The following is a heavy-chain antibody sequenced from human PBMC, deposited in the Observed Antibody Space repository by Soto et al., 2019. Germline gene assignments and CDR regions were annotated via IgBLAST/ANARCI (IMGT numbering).Heavy chain of an antibody. CDR1: GGTFSSYA. Sequence: QVQLVQSGAEVKKPGSSVKVSCKASGGTFSSYAISWVRQAPGQGLEWMGGIIPIFATANYAQKFQGRVTITADEFASTAYMGLSSIESEDTAVYYFAIWGAGVVSAMRDYYYYGMDDWGQGTTVTVS. J-gene: IGHJ6*02. V-gene: IGHV1-69*19. D-gene: IGHD2-21*02. CDR2: IIPIFATA. CDR3: AIWGAGVVSAMRDYYYYGMDD.